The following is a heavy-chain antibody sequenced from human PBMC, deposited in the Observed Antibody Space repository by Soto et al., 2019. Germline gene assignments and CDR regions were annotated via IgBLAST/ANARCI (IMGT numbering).Heavy chain of an antibody. CDR1: GYTFTSYG. J-gene: IGHJ4*02. D-gene: IGHD1-7*01. CDR3: ARDKAGMIYGNGTTHFDY. CDR2: ISAYNGNT. Sequence: ASVKVSCKASGYTFTSYGISWVRQAPGQGLEWMGWISAYNGNTNYAQKLQGRVTMTTDTSTSTAYMELRSLRSDDTAVHYCARDKAGMIYGNGTTHFDYWGQGTLVTVSS. V-gene: IGHV1-18*01.